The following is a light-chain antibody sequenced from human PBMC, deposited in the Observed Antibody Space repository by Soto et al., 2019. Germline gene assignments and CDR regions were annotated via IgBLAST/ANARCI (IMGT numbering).Light chain of an antibody. CDR1: QSVSSSY. CDR3: QQYGSSPRT. CDR2: GAS. J-gene: IGKJ2*01. V-gene: IGKV3-20*01. Sequence: IVWTQSPGTLSLSPGERATLSCRASQSVSSSYLAWYQQKPGQAPRLLIYGASSRATGIPDRFSGSGSGTDFTLTLSRLEPEDFAVYYCQQYGSSPRTFGQGTKLEIK.